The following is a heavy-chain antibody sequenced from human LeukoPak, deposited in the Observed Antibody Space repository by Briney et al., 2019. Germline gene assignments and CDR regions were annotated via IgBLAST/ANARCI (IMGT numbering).Heavy chain of an antibody. V-gene: IGHV3-15*01. CDR2: IKSKTDGGTT. J-gene: IGHJ3*02. D-gene: IGHD3-22*01. CDR1: GFTFSNAW. Sequence: GGSLRLSCAASGFTFSNAWMSWVRQAPGEGLEWVGRIKSKTDGGTTEYAAPVKGRFTISRDDSKNTLYLQMNSLKTEDTAVYYCTTSGGYYDSSGYYSLDAFDIWGQGTMVTVSS. CDR3: TTSGGYYDSSGYYSLDAFDI.